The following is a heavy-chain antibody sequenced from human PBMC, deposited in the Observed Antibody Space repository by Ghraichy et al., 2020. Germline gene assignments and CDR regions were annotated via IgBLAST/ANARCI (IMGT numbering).Heavy chain of an antibody. J-gene: IGHJ6*02. Sequence: LKVSCKVSGYTLTELSMHWVRQAPGKGLEWMGGFDPEDGETIYAQKFQGRVTMAEDTSTDTAYMELSSLRSEDTAVYYCATPRMPQLYYYYGMDVWGQGTTVTVSS. CDR2: FDPEDGET. D-gene: IGHD2-2*01. CDR3: ATPRMPQLYYYYGMDV. V-gene: IGHV1-24*01. CDR1: GYTLTELS.